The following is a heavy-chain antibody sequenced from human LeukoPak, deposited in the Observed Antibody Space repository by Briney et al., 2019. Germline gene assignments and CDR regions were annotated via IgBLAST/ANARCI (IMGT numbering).Heavy chain of an antibody. CDR3: AKPSSWYPRGGDY. Sequence: ASVRVSCKASGYTFTSYDINWVRQATGQGLEWMGWMNPNSGNTGYAQKFQGRVTMTRNTSISTAYMELSSLRSEDTAVYYCAKPSSWYPRGGDYWGQGTLVTVSS. V-gene: IGHV1-8*01. CDR2: MNPNSGNT. J-gene: IGHJ4*02. D-gene: IGHD6-13*01. CDR1: GYTFTSYD.